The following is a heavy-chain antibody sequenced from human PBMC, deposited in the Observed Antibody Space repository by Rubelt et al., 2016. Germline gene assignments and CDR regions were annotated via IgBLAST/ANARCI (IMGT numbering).Heavy chain of an antibody. D-gene: IGHD3-10*01. J-gene: IGHJ4*02. V-gene: IGHV3-69-1*01. CDR2: ISSSSTI. CDR3: ARSGGWFGADH. Sequence: ISSSSTIYYADSVKGRFTISRDNAKNSLYLQMNSLRAEDTAVYYCARSGGWFGADHWGQGTLVTVSS.